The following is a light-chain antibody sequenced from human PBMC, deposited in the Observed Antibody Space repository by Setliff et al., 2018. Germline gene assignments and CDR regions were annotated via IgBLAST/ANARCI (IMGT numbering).Light chain of an antibody. CDR3: CSYAGSYTYV. Sequence: QSALTQPRPVSGSPGQSVTISCTGTSSDVGGYNYVSWYQQHPGKAPKVMIYDVSKRPSGVPDRFSGSKSGNTASLTISGLQAEDEAEYYCCSYAGSYTYVFGTGTKVTVL. J-gene: IGLJ1*01. V-gene: IGLV2-11*01. CDR2: DVS. CDR1: SSDVGGYNY.